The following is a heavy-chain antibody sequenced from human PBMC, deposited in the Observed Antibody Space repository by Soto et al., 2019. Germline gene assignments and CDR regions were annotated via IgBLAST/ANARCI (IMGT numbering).Heavy chain of an antibody. CDR2: SYYSGST. V-gene: IGHV4-39*01. J-gene: IGHJ5*02. Sequence: QLQLQESGPGLVKPSETLSLTCTVSGGSISSSSYYWGWIRQPPGKGLEWIGSSYYSGSTYYNPSLKSRVTISVDTSKNQFSLKLSSVTAADTAVYYCARRVAAAGTWWFDPWGQGTLVTVSS. CDR3: ARRVAAAGTWWFDP. CDR1: GGSISSSSYY. D-gene: IGHD6-13*01.